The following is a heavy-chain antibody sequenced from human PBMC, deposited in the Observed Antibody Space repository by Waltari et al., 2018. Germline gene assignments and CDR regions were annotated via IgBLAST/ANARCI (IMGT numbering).Heavy chain of an antibody. CDR3: AKVDNSINY. CDR1: GFTFSNYA. J-gene: IGHJ4*02. CDR2: IRGSGVGT. Sequence: EVQLVESGGGLVKPGGSLRLSCAASGFTFSNYAMSWVRQAPGKGLEWVSTIRGSGVGTSYADSGKGRFTISRDNSKNTLYLQMNSLRAEDTAVYYCAKVDNSINYWGQGALVTVSS. D-gene: IGHD2-21*01. V-gene: IGHV3-23*04.